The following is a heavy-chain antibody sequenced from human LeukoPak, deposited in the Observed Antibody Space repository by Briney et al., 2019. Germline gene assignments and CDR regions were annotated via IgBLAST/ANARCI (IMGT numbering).Heavy chain of an antibody. CDR3: AKSSTVTPFDY. CDR2: ISYDGSNK. J-gene: IGHJ4*02. V-gene: IGHV3-30*18. D-gene: IGHD4-17*01. Sequence: GRSLRLSCAASGFTFSSYGMHWVRQAPGKGLEWVAVISYDGSNKYYADSVKGRFTISRDNSKNTLYLQMNSLRAEDTAVYYCAKSSTVTPFDYWGQGTLVTVSS. CDR1: GFTFSSYG.